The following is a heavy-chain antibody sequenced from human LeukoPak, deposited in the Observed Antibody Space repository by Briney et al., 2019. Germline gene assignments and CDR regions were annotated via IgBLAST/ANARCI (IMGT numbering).Heavy chain of an antibody. Sequence: SETLSLTCTVSGGSISSSSYYWGWIRQPPGKGLEWIGSIYYSGSTYYNPSLKSRVTISVDTSKNQFSLKLSSVTAADTAVYYCNQYGDYVEYSDYWGQGTLVTVSS. J-gene: IGHJ4*02. CDR3: NQYGDYVEYSDY. CDR2: IYYSGST. V-gene: IGHV4-39*07. D-gene: IGHD4-17*01. CDR1: GGSISSSSYY.